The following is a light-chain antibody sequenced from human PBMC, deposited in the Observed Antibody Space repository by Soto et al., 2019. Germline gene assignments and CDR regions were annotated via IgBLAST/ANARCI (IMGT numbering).Light chain of an antibody. V-gene: IGLV2-8*01. CDR3: SSFAGSSNVI. Sequence: QSALTQPPSASGSPGQSVTFSCIGTSSDVGAYNYVSWYQQHQGKAPKLMIYEVSKRPSGVPDRFSGSKSANTASLTVSGLQAEDEADYYCSSFAGSSNVIFGGGTKLTVL. CDR1: SSDVGAYNY. J-gene: IGLJ2*01. CDR2: EVS.